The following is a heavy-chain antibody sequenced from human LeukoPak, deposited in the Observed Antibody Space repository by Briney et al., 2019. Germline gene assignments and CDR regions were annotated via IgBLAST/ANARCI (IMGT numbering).Heavy chain of an antibody. Sequence: GGSLRLSCAASGFTFSSYTINWVRQAPGKGLEWVSSISSSTSYIYYADSVKGRFTFSRDNAKHSLYLQMNSLRAEDTAVYYCARGLRYCSSTSCLIDYWGQGTLVTVSS. D-gene: IGHD2-2*01. CDR2: ISSSTSYI. CDR3: ARGLRYCSSTSCLIDY. J-gene: IGHJ4*02. CDR1: GFTFSSYT. V-gene: IGHV3-21*01.